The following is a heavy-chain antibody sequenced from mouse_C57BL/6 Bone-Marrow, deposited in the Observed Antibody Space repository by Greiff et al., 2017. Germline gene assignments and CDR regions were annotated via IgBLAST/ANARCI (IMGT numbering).Heavy chain of an antibody. D-gene: IGHD2-12*01. CDR1: GYTFTSYW. CDR3: AGAGYSLDWVAY. CDR2: IDPSDSYT. Sequence: VQLQQPGAELVMPGASVKLSCKASGYTFTSYWMHWVKQRPGQGLEWIGEIDPSDSYTNYNQKFKGKSTLTVDKSSSTAYMQLSSLTSEDSAVYYCAGAGYSLDWVAYGGQGTLVTVSA. J-gene: IGHJ3*01. V-gene: IGHV1-69*01.